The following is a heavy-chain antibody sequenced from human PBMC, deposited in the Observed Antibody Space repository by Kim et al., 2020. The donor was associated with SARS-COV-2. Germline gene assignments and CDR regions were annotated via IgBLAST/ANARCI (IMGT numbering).Heavy chain of an antibody. CDR3: ARTLDGSGRGYYFDY. V-gene: IGHV7-4-1*02. Sequence: QGFTGRFVFSLDTSVSTAYLQISSLKAEDTAVYYCARTLDGSGRGYYFDYWGQGTLVTVSS. J-gene: IGHJ4*02. D-gene: IGHD3-10*01.